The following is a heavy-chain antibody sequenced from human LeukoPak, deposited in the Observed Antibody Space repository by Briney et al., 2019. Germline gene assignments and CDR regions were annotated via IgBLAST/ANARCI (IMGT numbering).Heavy chain of an antibody. J-gene: IGHJ4*02. CDR1: GFTSSSYA. Sequence: GSLRLSCVVSGFTSSSYAMSWVRQAPGKGLDWVSGISGSGGSTFYADSVKGRFTISRDNSKNTLYLQMNSLRAEDTAVYYCATNYFASWGQGTLVTVSS. CDR2: ISGSGGST. D-gene: IGHD1-7*01. V-gene: IGHV3-23*01. CDR3: ATNYFAS.